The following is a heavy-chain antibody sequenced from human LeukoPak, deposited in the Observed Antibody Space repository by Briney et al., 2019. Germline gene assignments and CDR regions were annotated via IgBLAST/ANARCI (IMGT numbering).Heavy chain of an antibody. CDR1: GGSISSYY. CDR2: IYYSGST. D-gene: IGHD6-6*01. J-gene: IGHJ6*04. Sequence: SETLSLTCTVSGGSISSYYWSWIRQPPGKGLEWIGYIYYSGSTNYNPSLKSRVTMSVDTSKNQFSLKLSSVTAADTAVYYCARDAPEYSSSSSVVDVWGKGTTVTISS. CDR3: ARDAPEYSSSSSVVDV. V-gene: IGHV4-59*12.